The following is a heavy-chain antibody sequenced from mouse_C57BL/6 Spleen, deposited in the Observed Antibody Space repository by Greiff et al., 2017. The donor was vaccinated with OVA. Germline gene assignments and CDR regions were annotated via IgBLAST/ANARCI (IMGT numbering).Heavy chain of an antibody. D-gene: IGHD2-3*01. CDR3: AILYDYFDY. V-gene: IGHV1-7*01. CDR2: INPSSGYT. CDR1: GYTFTSYW. Sequence: VQLQQSGAELAKPGASVKLSCKASGYTFTSYWMHWVKQRPGQGLEWIGYINPSSGYTKYNQKFKDKATLTADKASSPAYMQLSSLTYEDAAVYYCAILYDYFDYWGQGPTLTVSS. J-gene: IGHJ2*01.